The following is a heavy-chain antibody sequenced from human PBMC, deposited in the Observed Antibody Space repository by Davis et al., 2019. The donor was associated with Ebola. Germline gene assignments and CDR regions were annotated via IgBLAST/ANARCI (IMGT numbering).Heavy chain of an antibody. CDR1: GYSFTSYW. CDR3: ARHLGRTDWFDP. CDR2: IYPGDSDT. J-gene: IGHJ5*02. V-gene: IGHV5-51*01. Sequence: GGSLRLSCKGSGYSFTSYWIGWVRQMPGKGLEWMGIIYPGDSDTRYSPSFQGQVTISSDKSISTAYLQWSSLKASDTAMYYCARHLGRTDWFDPWGQGTLVTVSS. D-gene: IGHD1-26*01.